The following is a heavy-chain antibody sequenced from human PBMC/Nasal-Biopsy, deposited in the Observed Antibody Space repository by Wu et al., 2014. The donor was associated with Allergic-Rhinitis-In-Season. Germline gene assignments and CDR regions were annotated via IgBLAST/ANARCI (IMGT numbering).Heavy chain of an antibody. D-gene: IGHD2-21*01. V-gene: IGHV1-18*01. Sequence: VKVSCKASGYTFTSYGINWVRQVPGQGLEWMGWINANTGNTDYAQKFQGRVTMTTDRNTNTVYMDLRNLKSDDTAVYYCARGQFTQLIVVLSVDSSVPSDVWGQGTTVIVSS. J-gene: IGHJ3*01. CDR2: INANTGNT. CDR1: GYTFTSYG. CDR3: ARGQFTQLIVVLSVDSSVPSDV.